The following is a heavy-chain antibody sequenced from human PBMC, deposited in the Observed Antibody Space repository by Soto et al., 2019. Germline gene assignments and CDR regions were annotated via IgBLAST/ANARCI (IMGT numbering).Heavy chain of an antibody. CDR2: TNPSGGST. CDR1: GYTFTSYY. J-gene: IGHJ6*02. V-gene: IGHV1-46*01. D-gene: IGHD3-22*01. CDR3: SITMIVVVNRGYYGMDV. Sequence: ASVKVSCKASGYTFTSYYMHCVRQAPGQGLEWMGITNPSGGSTSYAQKFQGRVTMTRDTSTSTVYMELSSLRSEDTAVYYCSITMIVVVNRGYYGMDVWGQGTTVTVSS.